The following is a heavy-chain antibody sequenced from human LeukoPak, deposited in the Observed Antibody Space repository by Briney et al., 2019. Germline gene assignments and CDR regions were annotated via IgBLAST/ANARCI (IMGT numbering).Heavy chain of an antibody. D-gene: IGHD3-10*01. J-gene: IGHJ5*02. CDR2: INHSGST. V-gene: IGHV4-34*01. CDR3: ARLPYYYGSGWGNWFDP. Sequence: SETLSLTCAVYGGSFSGYYWSWIRQPPGKGLEWIGEINHSGSTNYNPSLKSRVTISVDTSKNQFSLKLSSVTAADTAVYYCARLPYYYGSGWGNWFDPWGQETLVTVSS. CDR1: GGSFSGYY.